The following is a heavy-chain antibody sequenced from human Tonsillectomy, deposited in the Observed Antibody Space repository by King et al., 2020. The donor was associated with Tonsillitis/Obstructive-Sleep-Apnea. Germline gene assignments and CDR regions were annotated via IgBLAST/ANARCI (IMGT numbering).Heavy chain of an antibody. J-gene: IGHJ3*02. CDR3: ARAISSSSFAFDI. Sequence: VQLQESGPGLVKPSETLSLTCTVSGGSISSYYWSWIRQPPGKGLEWIGYIYYSGSTNYNPSLKNRVTISVDTSENQFSLKLSSVTAADTAVYYCARAISSSSFAFDIWGQGTMVTVSS. D-gene: IGHD6-6*01. CDR1: GGSISSYY. CDR2: IYYSGST. V-gene: IGHV4-59*01.